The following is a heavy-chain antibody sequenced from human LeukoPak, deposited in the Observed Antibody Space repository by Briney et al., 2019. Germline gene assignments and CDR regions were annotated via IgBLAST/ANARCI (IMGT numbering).Heavy chain of an antibody. CDR3: ARHNEYYYGSGRSNWFDP. V-gene: IGHV5-51*01. Sequence: LGESLKISCKGSGYSFTSYWIGWVRQMPGKGLEWMGIIYPGDSDTRNSPSFQGQVTISADKSISTAYLQWSSLKASDTAMYYCARHNEYYYGSGRSNWFDPWGQGTLVTVSS. D-gene: IGHD3-10*01. CDR1: GYSFTSYW. CDR2: IYPGDSDT. J-gene: IGHJ5*02.